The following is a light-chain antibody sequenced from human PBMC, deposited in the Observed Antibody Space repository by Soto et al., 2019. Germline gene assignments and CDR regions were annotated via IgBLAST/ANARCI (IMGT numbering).Light chain of an antibody. CDR3: SSYRSSSIPYV. CDR1: SSDVGGYNY. J-gene: IGLJ1*01. Sequence: QSVLTQPASVSGAPGQSITISCTGTSSDVGGYNYVSWYQQHPGKAPKLMIYDVSNRPSGVSNRFSGSKSGNTASLTISGLQAEDEADYYCSSYRSSSIPYVFGTGTKLTVL. V-gene: IGLV2-14*01. CDR2: DVS.